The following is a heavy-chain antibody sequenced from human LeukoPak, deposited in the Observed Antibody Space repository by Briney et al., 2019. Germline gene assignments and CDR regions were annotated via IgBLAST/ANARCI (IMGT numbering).Heavy chain of an antibody. CDR3: ARDKYCSSTSCYLRGDV. Sequence: SRTLSLTCAISGDSVSSNSAAWNWIRQSPSRGLEWLGRTYYRSKWYNDYAVSVKSRITINPDTSKNQFSLQLNSVTPEDTAVYYCARDKYCSSTSCYLRGDVWGKGTTVTVSS. V-gene: IGHV6-1*01. CDR1: GDSVSSNSAA. D-gene: IGHD2-2*01. CDR2: TYYRSKWYN. J-gene: IGHJ6*04.